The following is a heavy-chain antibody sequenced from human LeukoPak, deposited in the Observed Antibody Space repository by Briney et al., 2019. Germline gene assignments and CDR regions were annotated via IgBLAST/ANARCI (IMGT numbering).Heavy chain of an antibody. CDR3: ARTGTNGSGDY. CDR1: GGSISSYY. V-gene: IGHV4-59*01. D-gene: IGHD1-1*01. J-gene: IGHJ4*02. Sequence: SETLSLTCTVSGGSISSYYWSWVRQPPGKGLEWIGYIYYSGSTNYNPSLKSRVTISVDTSKNQFSLKLSSVTAADTAVYYCARTGTNGSGDYWGQGTLVTVSS. CDR2: IYYSGST.